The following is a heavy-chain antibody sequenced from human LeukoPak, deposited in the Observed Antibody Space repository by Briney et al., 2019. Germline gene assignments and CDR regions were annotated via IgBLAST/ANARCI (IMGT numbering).Heavy chain of an antibody. CDR2: VHLNGAT. CDR3: TRETGAFSPFGF. V-gene: IGHV4-4*02. D-gene: IGHD7-27*01. CDR1: GGSITTTNW. J-gene: IGHJ4*02. Sequence: SETLSLTCAVSGGSITTTNWWSWVRQPPGKGLEWIGEVHLNGATNYNPSLESRFSMSIDKSNNHLSLEVTSVTAADTAMYYCTRETGAFSPFGFWGQGTLVTVSS.